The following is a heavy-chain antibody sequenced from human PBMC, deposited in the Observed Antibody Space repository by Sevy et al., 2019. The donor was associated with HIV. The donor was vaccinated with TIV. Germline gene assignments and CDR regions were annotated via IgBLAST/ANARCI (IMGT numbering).Heavy chain of an antibody. V-gene: IGHV3-30*03. CDR1: GFTFSSYG. CDR3: VLGAMVRGVIITGFLDY. J-gene: IGHJ4*02. CDR2: ISYDGSNK. D-gene: IGHD3-10*01. Sequence: GGSLRLSCAASGFTFSSYGMHWVRQAPGKGLEWVAVISYDGSNKYYADSVKGRFTISRDNSKNTLYLQMNSLRAEDTAVYYCVLGAMVRGVIITGFLDYWGQGTLVTVSS.